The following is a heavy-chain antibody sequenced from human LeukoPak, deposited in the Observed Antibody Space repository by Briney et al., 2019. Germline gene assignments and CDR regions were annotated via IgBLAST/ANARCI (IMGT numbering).Heavy chain of an antibody. J-gene: IGHJ3*02. CDR3: ARDKLGANDAFDI. V-gene: IGHV3-21*01. D-gene: IGHD4/OR15-4a*01. Sequence: GGSLRLSCAASGFTFSSYTMNWVRQAPGKGLEWVSSISSSSSYIYYADSVKGRFTISRDTAKNSLYLQMNILRAEDTAVYYCARDKLGANDAFDIWGQGTMVTVSS. CDR2: ISSSSSYI. CDR1: GFTFSSYT.